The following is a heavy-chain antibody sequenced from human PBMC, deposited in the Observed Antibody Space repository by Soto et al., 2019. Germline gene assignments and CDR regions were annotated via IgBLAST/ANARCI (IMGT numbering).Heavy chain of an antibody. Sequence: QVQLQESGPGLVKPSQTLSLTCNVSGGSISSGGYYWSWIRQHPGKGLEWIGYFYYSGSTYYNPSLKSRVTISVDTSKNQFSLKLSSETAAYTALYYCARVSGSSDYYGFGGQFDYWGQGTLVTVSS. J-gene: IGHJ4*02. CDR2: FYYSGST. CDR1: GGSISSGGYY. V-gene: IGHV4-31*03. CDR3: ARVSGSSDYYGFGGQFDY. D-gene: IGHD3-22*01.